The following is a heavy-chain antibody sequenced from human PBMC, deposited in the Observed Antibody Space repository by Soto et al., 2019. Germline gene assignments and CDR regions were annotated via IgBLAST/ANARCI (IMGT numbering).Heavy chain of an antibody. V-gene: IGHV5-51*01. Sequence: PGESLKISCQGSGYSFTSYWIGWVRQMPGKGLEWMGIIYPGDSDTRYSPSFQGQVTISADKSISTAYLQWSSLKASDTAMYYCASSGFAPDYYYYGMDVWGQGTTVTVSS. CDR1: GYSFTSYW. D-gene: IGHD3-10*01. CDR2: IYPGDSDT. J-gene: IGHJ6*02. CDR3: ASSGFAPDYYYYGMDV.